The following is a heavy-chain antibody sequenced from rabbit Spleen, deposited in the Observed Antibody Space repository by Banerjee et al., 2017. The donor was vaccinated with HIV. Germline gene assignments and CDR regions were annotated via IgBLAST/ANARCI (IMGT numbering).Heavy chain of an antibody. CDR3: VRGASSSGYYSL. CDR1: GFDFSTYS. Sequence: QLVESGGGLVQPGGSLKLSCKASGFDFSTYSMSWVRQAPEKGLEWIGYIDPIFGRTYYASWVNGRFTISSQNAQNTLYLQLNSLTAADTATYFCVRGASSSGYYSLWGQGTLVTVS. D-gene: IGHD1-1*01. V-gene: IGHV1S7*01. CDR2: IDPIFGRT. J-gene: IGHJ4*01.